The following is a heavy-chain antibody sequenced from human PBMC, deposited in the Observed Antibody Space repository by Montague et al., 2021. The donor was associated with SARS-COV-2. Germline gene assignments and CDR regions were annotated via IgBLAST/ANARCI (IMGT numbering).Heavy chain of an antibody. V-gene: IGHV4-34*01. Sequence: SETLSLTCAVYGGSFSGWYWSWVRQPSGKGLEWIGEINRRGNTIYNPSFKSRVTISEDTSKSQFSLKLSSVTAADTAVYYCARGGSNILTNYYYYYYLDVWGTGTTVTVSS. D-gene: IGHD3-10*01. CDR1: GGSFSGWY. J-gene: IGHJ6*03. CDR3: ARGGSNILTNYYYYYYLDV. CDR2: INRRGNT.